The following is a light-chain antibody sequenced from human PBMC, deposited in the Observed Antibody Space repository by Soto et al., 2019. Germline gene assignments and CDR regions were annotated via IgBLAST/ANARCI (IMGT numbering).Light chain of an antibody. CDR1: SSDVRGYNY. J-gene: IGLJ3*02. CDR2: DVS. Sequence: QSALTQPASVSGSPGQSITISCTGTSSDVRGYNYVSWYQQHPGKAPKLMIYDVSNRPSGVSNRFSGSKSGNTASLTISGLQAEDEADYYCSSYTSSSTQVFGGGTKVTVL. CDR3: SSYTSSSTQV. V-gene: IGLV2-14*01.